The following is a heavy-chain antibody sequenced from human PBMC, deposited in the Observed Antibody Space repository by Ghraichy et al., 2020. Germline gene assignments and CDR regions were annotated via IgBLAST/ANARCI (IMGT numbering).Heavy chain of an antibody. D-gene: IGHD3-22*01. J-gene: IGHJ4*02. CDR2: IIPIFGTA. CDR3: ARTYDSSGYYEGGYFDY. V-gene: IGHV1-69*13. Sequence: SVKVSCKASGGTFSSYAISWVRQAPGLGLEWMGGIIPIFGTANYAQKFQGRVTITADESTSTAYMELSSLRSEDTAVYYCARTYDSSGYYEGGYFDYWGQGTLVTVSS. CDR1: GGTFSSYA.